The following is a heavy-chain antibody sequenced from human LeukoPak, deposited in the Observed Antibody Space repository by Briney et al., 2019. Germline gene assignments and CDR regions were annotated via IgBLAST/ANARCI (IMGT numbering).Heavy chain of an antibody. Sequence: PGGSLRLSCAASGFTVSSNYMSWVRQAPGRGLEWVSVIYSGGSTYYADSVKGRFTISRDNSKNTLFLQMNSLRAGDTAVYYCARVSCTSTSCPGWIDPWGQGTLVTVSS. CDR1: GFTVSSNY. CDR2: IYSGGST. D-gene: IGHD2-2*01. V-gene: IGHV3-66*01. J-gene: IGHJ5*02. CDR3: ARVSCTSTSCPGWIDP.